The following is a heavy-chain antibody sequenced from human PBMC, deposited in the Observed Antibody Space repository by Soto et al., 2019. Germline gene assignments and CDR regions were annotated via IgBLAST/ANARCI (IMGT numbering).Heavy chain of an antibody. J-gene: IGHJ4*02. CDR1: GFTFSTYG. V-gene: IGHV3-30*03. Sequence: QVQLVESGGGVVQPGRSLRLSCAASGFTFSTYGMHWVRQAPGKGLEWVAVISNDGSDTYYADSVKGRFTISRDNSKNTLYVPMNSLSAEDTAVYYCARDGLMGVTNLAADWGQGTLVTVSS. CDR3: ARDGLMGVTNLAAD. D-gene: IGHD2-21*02. CDR2: ISNDGSDT.